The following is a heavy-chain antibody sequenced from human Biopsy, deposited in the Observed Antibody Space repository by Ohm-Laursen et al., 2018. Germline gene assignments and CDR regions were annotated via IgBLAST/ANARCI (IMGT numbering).Heavy chain of an antibody. Sequence: SVKVSCKVPGGTFSNYGVNWVRQAPGQGLEWLGGNIPILGTGNYAQKFQDRVTVATDPSTSTATMELRSPRSDDTAVYYCATKLTGYFHHWGQGILVTVSS. CDR3: ATKLTGYFHH. D-gene: IGHD3-9*01. CDR1: GGTFSNYG. J-gene: IGHJ1*01. V-gene: IGHV1-69*05. CDR2: NIPILGTG.